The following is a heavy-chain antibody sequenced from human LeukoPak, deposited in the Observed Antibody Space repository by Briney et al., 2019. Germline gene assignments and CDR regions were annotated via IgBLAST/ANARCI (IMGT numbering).Heavy chain of an antibody. CDR3: AIASGYYSDAFDI. J-gene: IGHJ3*02. D-gene: IGHD3-22*01. Sequence: ASVKVSCKVSGYTLTELSMHWVRQAPGKGLEWMGGFDPEDGETIYAQKFQGRVTMTEDTSTDTAYMELRSLRTEDTAVYYCAIASGYYSDAFDIWGQGTMVTVSS. CDR2: FDPEDGET. CDR1: GYTLTELS. V-gene: IGHV1-24*01.